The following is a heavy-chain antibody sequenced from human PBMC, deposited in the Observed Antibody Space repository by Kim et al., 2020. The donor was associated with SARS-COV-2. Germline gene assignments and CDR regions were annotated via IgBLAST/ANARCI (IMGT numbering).Heavy chain of an antibody. J-gene: IGHJ4*02. CDR3: ARDLLWFGEFHFDY. CDR1: GYTFTSYA. D-gene: IGHD3-10*01. CDR2: INAGNGNT. Sequence: ASVKVSCKASGYTFTSYAMHWVRQAPGQRLEWMGWINAGNGNTKYSQKFQGRVTITRDTSASTAYMELSSLRSEDTAVYYCARDLLWFGEFHFDYWGQGTLVTVSS. V-gene: IGHV1-3*01.